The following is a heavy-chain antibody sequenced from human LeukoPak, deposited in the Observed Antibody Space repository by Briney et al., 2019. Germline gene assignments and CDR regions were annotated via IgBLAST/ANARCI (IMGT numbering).Heavy chain of an antibody. CDR3: ARGGRFCSTTNCYAAY. V-gene: IGHV5-51*01. CDR1: GYSFTSYW. CDR2: IYPGDSDT. J-gene: IGHJ4*02. D-gene: IGHD2-2*01. Sequence: GESLKISCKGSGYSFTSYWIGWVRQMPGKGLEWMGIIYPGDSDTRYGPSFQGQVTISADKSISTAYLQWSSLKASDTAMYYCARGGRFCSTTNCYAAYWGQGTLVTVSS.